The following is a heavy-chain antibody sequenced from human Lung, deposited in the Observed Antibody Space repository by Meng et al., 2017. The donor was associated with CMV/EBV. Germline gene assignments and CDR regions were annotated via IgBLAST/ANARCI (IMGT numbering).Heavy chain of an antibody. CDR2: INPNSGGT. CDR1: GYTFTGYY. V-gene: IGHV1-2*02. Sequence: ASVKVSCKASGYTFTGYYMHWVRQAPGQGLEWMGWINPNSGGTNYAQKFQGRVTMTRDTSISTAYMELSRLRSDDTAVYYCARELDLQLGYCSGGSCYGRGNWFDPWGQGTXVTVSS. J-gene: IGHJ5*02. D-gene: IGHD2-15*01. CDR3: ARELDLQLGYCSGGSCYGRGNWFDP.